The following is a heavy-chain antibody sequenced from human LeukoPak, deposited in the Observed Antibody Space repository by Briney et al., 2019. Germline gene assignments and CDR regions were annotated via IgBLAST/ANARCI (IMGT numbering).Heavy chain of an antibody. CDR2: ISSDGGTK. Sequence: GGSLRLSCTASKFTFSNYGMQWVRQAPGKGLEWVAVISSDGGTKYYADSVKGRFTLSRDNSRNTLDLQINSLRAEDTAVYYCARGTDLPTDYWGQGTLVTVSS. J-gene: IGHJ4*02. D-gene: IGHD3/OR15-3a*01. CDR1: KFTFSNYG. CDR3: ARGTDLPTDY. V-gene: IGHV3-30*03.